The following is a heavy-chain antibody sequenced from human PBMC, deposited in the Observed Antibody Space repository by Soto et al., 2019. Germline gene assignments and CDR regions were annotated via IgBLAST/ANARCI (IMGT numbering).Heavy chain of an antibody. CDR2: VNPIVSMS. Sequence: QVQLVQSGAEVKRPGSSVKVSCKASGDTFNFYSINWVRQAPGLGLEWMGRVNPIVSMSNYAQKFQGSVTMTADKSAISADMKLSCLRSEDTAIYYCASDYGSGYRAFDYWGQGALVTVAS. V-gene: IGHV1-69*02. J-gene: IGHJ4*02. CDR1: GDTFNFYS. CDR3: ASDYGSGYRAFDY. D-gene: IGHD3-10*01.